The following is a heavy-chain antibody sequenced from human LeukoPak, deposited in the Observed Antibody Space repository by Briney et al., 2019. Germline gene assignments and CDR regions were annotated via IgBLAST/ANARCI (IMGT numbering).Heavy chain of an antibody. CDR1: GFTFSSYA. Sequence: QSGGSLRLSCAASGFTFSSYAMSWVRQAPGKGLEWVSAISGSGGSTYYADSVKGRFTISRDNSKNTLYLQMNSLRAEDTAVYYCAKMKGKAAYYYYYMDVWGKGTTVTVSS. CDR3: AKMKGKAAYYYYYMDV. CDR2: ISGSGGST. J-gene: IGHJ6*03. D-gene: IGHD6-13*01. V-gene: IGHV3-23*01.